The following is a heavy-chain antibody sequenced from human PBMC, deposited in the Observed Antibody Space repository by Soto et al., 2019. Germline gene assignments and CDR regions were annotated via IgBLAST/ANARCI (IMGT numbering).Heavy chain of an antibody. CDR3: AKDGGGYNYGYVMLDKYYYGMDV. D-gene: IGHD5-18*01. CDR2: ISYDGTNK. J-gene: IGHJ6*02. V-gene: IGHV3-30-3*01. CDR1: GFTFSTYA. Sequence: QVQLVESGGGVVQPGRSLRLSCAASGFTFSTYAMHWVRQAPGKGLEWVAVISYDGTNKYYADSVRGRFTISRDNSKNQLFLQMNSLRAEDTAVYYCAKDGGGYNYGYVMLDKYYYGMDVWGQGTTVTVSS.